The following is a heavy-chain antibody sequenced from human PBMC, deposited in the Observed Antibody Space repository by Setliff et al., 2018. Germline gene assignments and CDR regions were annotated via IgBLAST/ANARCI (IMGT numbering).Heavy chain of an antibody. J-gene: IGHJ6*03. CDR3: VKATVTGFYMDV. D-gene: IGHD4-4*01. CDR2: IRYDGSDK. V-gene: IGHV3-30*02. Sequence: GGSLRLSCAASGFTFSDYGMHWVRQAPGKGLEWVAFIRYDGSDKNSADSVKGRFTISRDNSRNTLYLQMDSLRPEDTAVYYCVKATVTGFYMDVWGKGTTVTVSS. CDR1: GFTFSDYG.